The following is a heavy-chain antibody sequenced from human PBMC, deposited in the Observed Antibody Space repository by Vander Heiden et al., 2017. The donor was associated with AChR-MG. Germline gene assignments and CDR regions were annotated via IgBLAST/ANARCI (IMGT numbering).Heavy chain of an antibody. V-gene: IGHV4-34*01. Sequence: QVQLQQWGAGLLKPSETLSLTCAVYDESFSDNFWSWIRQPPGKGLEWIGEISHTGSTNYNPSLKSRVTISLDTSNNRFSLKLSSVTAADTAVYYCARGDYGARYGYWGQGTLVRVSS. J-gene: IGHJ4*02. D-gene: IGHD4-17*01. CDR3: ARGDYGARYGY. CDR2: ISHTGST. CDR1: DESFSDNF.